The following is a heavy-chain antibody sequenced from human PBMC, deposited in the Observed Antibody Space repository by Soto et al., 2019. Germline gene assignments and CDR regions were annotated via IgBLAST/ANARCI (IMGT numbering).Heavy chain of an antibody. V-gene: IGHV4-59*08. CDR3: ARANYFESSGPFDY. J-gene: IGHJ4*02. D-gene: IGHD3-22*01. CDR2: IYYGGTT. Sequence: SETLSLTCTASGGSLSPNYWSWIRQPPGKGLEWVGYIYYGGTTSYNPSLKSRVTISLEASKSQVSLRLDSVTAADTAVYYCARANYFESSGPFDYWGPGTLVTVSS. CDR1: GGSLSPNY.